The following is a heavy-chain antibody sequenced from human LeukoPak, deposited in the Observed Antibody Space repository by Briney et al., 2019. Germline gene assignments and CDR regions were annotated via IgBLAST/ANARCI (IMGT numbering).Heavy chain of an antibody. CDR2: ISYDGSNK. CDR1: GFTFSSYG. V-gene: IGHV3-30*03. CDR3: ARDPHSSSWFDY. Sequence: PGRSLRLSCAASGFTFSSYGMHWVRQAPGKGLEWVAVISYDGSNKYYADSVKGRFTISRDNSKNTLYLQMNSLRAEDTAVYYCARDPHSSSWFDYWGQGTLVTVSS. D-gene: IGHD6-13*01. J-gene: IGHJ4*02.